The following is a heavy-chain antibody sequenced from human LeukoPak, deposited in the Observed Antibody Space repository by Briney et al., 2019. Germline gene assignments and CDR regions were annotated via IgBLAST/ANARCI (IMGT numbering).Heavy chain of an antibody. V-gene: IGHV3-23*01. CDR3: AKGLTYYDDINWFDP. CDR1: GFTFSNYA. CDR2: ISGTGGST. J-gene: IGHJ5*02. Sequence: PGGSLRLSCAASGFTFSNYAMSWVRQAPGKGLEWVSTISGTGGSTYYADSVKGRFTISRDNSKNTLYLQMNSLRAEDPAVYFCAKGLTYYDDINWFDPWGQGTLVTVSS. D-gene: IGHD3-22*01.